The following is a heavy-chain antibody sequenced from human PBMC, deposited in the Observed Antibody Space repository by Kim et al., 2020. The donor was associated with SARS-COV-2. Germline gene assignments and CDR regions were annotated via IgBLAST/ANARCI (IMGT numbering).Heavy chain of an antibody. D-gene: IGHD6-19*01. V-gene: IGHV5-10-1*01. J-gene: IGHJ5*02. Sequence: GESLKISCKGSGYSFTSYWISWVRQMPGKGLEWMGRIDPSDYYTNYSPSFQGHVTISADKSISTAYLQWSSLKASDTAMYYCARQGPVAVAGTGWFDPWGQGTLVTVSS. CDR2: IDPSDYYT. CDR3: ARQGPVAVAGTGWFDP. CDR1: GYSFTSYW.